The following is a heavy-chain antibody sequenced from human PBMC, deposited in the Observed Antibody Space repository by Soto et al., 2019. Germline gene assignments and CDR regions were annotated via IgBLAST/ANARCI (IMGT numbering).Heavy chain of an antibody. V-gene: IGHV1-3*01. CDR1: GYTFTSYP. J-gene: IGHJ4*02. D-gene: IGHD3-10*01. CDR3: ARDLWFGDLAGGCFDY. CDR2: INAGNGNT. Sequence: QVQLVQSGAEVKKPGASVKVSCKASGYTFTSYPMHWVRQAPGQRLEWMGWINAGNGNTKYSQKFQGRVTITRDTPASTADTELISLRSEDTAVYYCARDLWFGDLAGGCFDYWGQGTLVTVSS.